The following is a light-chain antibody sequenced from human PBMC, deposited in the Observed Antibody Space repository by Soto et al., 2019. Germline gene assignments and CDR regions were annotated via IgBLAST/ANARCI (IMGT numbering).Light chain of an antibody. CDR2: GNS. J-gene: IGLJ1*01. V-gene: IGLV1-40*01. Sequence: QSVLTQPPSVSGAPGQRVTISCTGSSSNIGAGYDVHWYQQLPGTAPKLLIYGNSNRPSGVPDRFSGSKSGTSASLAITGLQAEDVAYYYCQPSDSSLIGSYVLGTGTLVTVL. CDR1: SSNIGAGYD. CDR3: QPSDSSLIGSYV.